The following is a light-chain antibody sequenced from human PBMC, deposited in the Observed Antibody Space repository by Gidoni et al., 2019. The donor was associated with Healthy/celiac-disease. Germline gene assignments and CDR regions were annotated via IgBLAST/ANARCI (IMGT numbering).Light chain of an antibody. J-gene: IGLJ2*01. CDR3: SSYTSSSTVV. V-gene: IGLV2-14*03. CDR2: DVS. CDR1: SSDVGGYNY. Sequence: SPLTQPASVSGSLDQSITISCPGTSSDVGGYNYVSWYQQHPGKAPKLMIYDVSNRPSGVSNRFSGSKSGNTASLTISGLQAEDEADYYCSSYTSSSTVVFGGGTKLTVL.